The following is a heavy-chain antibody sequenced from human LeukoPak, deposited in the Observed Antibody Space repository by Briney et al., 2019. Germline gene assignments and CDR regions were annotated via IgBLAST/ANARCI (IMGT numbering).Heavy chain of an antibody. CDR1: GYTFTSYG. J-gene: IGHJ4*02. D-gene: IGHD3-9*01. Sequence: ASVKVSCKASGYTFTSYGISWVRQAPGQGLEWMGWISAYNGNTNYAQKLQGRVTMTTDTSTSTAYMELRSLRSDDTAVYYCARTYYDILTGYYSGVEDYWGQGTLVTVSS. V-gene: IGHV1-18*01. CDR2: ISAYNGNT. CDR3: ARTYYDILTGYYSGVEDY.